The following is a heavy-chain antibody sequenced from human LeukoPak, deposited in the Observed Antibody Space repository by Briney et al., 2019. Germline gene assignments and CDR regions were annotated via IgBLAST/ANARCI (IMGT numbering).Heavy chain of an antibody. CDR1: GFTFSSYW. V-gene: IGHV3-74*01. J-gene: IGHJ3*02. Sequence: GGSLRLSCAASGFTFSSYWMHWVRQAPGKGLVWVSRINSDGSSTSYADSVKGRFTISRDNAKNTLYLQMNSLRAEDTAVYYCARRYSGYDLGAFDIWGQGTMVTVPS. CDR3: ARRYSGYDLGAFDI. D-gene: IGHD5-12*01. CDR2: INSDGSST.